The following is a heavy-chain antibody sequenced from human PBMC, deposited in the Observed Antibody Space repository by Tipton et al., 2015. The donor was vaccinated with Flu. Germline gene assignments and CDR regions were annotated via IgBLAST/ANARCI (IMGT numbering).Heavy chain of an antibody. Sequence: GLVKPSETLSLTCAVYGGSFSGHYWSWIRQPPGKGLEWIGEINHSGSTNYNPSLKSRVTISVDTSKNQFSLKLSSVTAANTAVYYCAGRRRYNWNYWYFDLWGRGTLVTVSS. D-gene: IGHD1-20*01. J-gene: IGHJ2*01. CDR1: GGSFSGHY. CDR3: AGRRRYNWNYWYFDL. V-gene: IGHV4-34*01. CDR2: INHSGST.